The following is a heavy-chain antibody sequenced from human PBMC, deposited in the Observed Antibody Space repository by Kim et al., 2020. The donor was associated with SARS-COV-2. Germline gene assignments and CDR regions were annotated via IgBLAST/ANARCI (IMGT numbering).Heavy chain of an antibody. CDR3: NTGSYYGSGSYYNLAEPPNYYYYGMDV. D-gene: IGHD3-10*01. J-gene: IGHJ6*02. CDR1: GFTFSNAW. CDR2: IKSKTDGGTT. Sequence: GGSLRLSCAASGFTFSNAWMSWVRQAPGKGLEWVGRIKSKTDGGTTDYAAPVKGRFTISRDDSKNTLYLQMNSLKTEDTAVYYCNTGSYYGSGSYYNLAEPPNYYYYGMDVWGQGTTVTVSS. V-gene: IGHV3-15*01.